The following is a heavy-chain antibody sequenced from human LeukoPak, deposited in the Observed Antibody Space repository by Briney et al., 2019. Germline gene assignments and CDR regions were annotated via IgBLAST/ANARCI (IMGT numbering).Heavy chain of an antibody. Sequence: GASVKVSCKASGYTFTGYYMHWVRQAPGQGLEWMGWINPNSGGTNYAQKFQGRVTMTRDTSISTAYMELSRLRSDDTAVYYCAVIVVVVAAMGFDPWGQGTLVTVSP. CDR1: GYTFTGYY. V-gene: IGHV1-2*02. J-gene: IGHJ5*02. CDR3: AVIVVVVAAMGFDP. D-gene: IGHD2-15*01. CDR2: INPNSGGT.